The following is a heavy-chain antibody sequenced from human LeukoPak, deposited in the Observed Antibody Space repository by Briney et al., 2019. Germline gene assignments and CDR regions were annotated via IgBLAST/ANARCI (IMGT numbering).Heavy chain of an antibody. CDR1: GGSISSFY. Sequence: SETLSLTCTVSGGSISSFYWSWIRQSPGKGLEWIGYIYYSGSTNYNPSLKSRVTISVDTSMNQFSLKLSSVTAADTAVYYCARVMDIVVVPAGAFDYWGQGTLVTVSS. CDR2: IYYSGST. CDR3: ARVMDIVVVPAGAFDY. V-gene: IGHV4-59*01. J-gene: IGHJ4*02. D-gene: IGHD2-2*03.